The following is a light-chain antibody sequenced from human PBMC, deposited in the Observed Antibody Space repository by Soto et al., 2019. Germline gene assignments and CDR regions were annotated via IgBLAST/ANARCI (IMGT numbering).Light chain of an antibody. J-gene: IGKJ4*01. CDR3: QQYRTSPLT. CDR2: GAS. Sequence: ENVLTQSPGTLSLSPGESATLSCRASQSVSSNYLAWYQQRPCQAPRLLIYGASSRATGIPDRFSGSGSGTDFTLTISRLEPEDFAVYYCQQYRTSPLTFGGGTKVDIK. CDR1: QSVSSNY. V-gene: IGKV3-20*01.